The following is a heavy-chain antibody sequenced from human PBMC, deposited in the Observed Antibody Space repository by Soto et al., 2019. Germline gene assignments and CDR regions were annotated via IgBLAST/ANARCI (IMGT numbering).Heavy chain of an antibody. CDR2: ISSRGGTI. J-gene: IGHJ4*02. Sequence: GGSLRLSCAASGFTFSPYSMNWVRQAPGKGLEWIAYISSRGGTIFYAESVKGRFTISRDDSKNSLYLQMNSLRDEDTAVFYCAGGVRAGPDLFTYRGQGSPVIVSS. D-gene: IGHD3-10*01. CDR1: GFTFSPYS. V-gene: IGHV3-48*02. CDR3: AGGVRAGPDLFTY.